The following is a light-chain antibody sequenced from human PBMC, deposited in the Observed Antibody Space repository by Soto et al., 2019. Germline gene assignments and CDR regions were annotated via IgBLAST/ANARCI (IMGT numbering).Light chain of an antibody. J-gene: IGLJ3*02. V-gene: IGLV1-44*01. Sequence: QSVLTQPPSASGTPGQRVTISCSGSSSNIGSHTVSWFQHLPGTAPKLLIYSNDQRPSGVPDRFSGSKSGTSASLAISGLQSEDKADYYCAAWDASLNGWVFGGGTKLTVL. CDR2: SND. CDR3: AAWDASLNGWV. CDR1: SSNIGSHT.